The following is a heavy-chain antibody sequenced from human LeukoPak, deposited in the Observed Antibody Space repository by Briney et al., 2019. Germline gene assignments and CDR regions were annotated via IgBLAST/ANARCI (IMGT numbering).Heavy chain of an antibody. D-gene: IGHD3-10*01. Sequence: ASVKVSCKASGYTFTSYDINWLRQATGQGLEWMGWVNPNSGNTGYAQKFQGRVTMTRNTSISTAYMELSSLRSEDTAVYYCARDRELLWFGELSFQYDYWGQGTLVTVSS. CDR3: ARDRELLWFGELSFQYDY. CDR1: GYTFTSYD. CDR2: VNPNSGNT. J-gene: IGHJ4*02. V-gene: IGHV1-8*01.